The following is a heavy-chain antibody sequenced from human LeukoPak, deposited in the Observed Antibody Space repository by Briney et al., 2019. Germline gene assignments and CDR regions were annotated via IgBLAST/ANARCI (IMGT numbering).Heavy chain of an antibody. J-gene: IGHJ4*02. D-gene: IGHD3-9*01. V-gene: IGHV3-23*01. Sequence: QPGGSLRLSCAASGFSVSNTYMSWVRQAPGKGLEWVSVISASGASTYYADSVRGRFTISRDNSKNTLYLQMSSLRAEDTAVYYCAKRASDWYYFDYWGQGNLVTVSS. CDR1: GFSVSNTY. CDR3: AKRASDWYYFDY. CDR2: ISASGAST.